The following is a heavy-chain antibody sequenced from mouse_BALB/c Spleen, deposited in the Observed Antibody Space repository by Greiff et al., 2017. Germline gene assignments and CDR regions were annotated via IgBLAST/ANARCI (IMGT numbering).Heavy chain of an antibody. CDR2: ISSGSSTI. CDR3: ARGYFDY. J-gene: IGHJ2*01. V-gene: IGHV5-17*02. CDR1: GFTFSSFG. Sequence: EVKLVESGGGLVQPGGSRKLSCAASGFTFSSFGMHWVRQAPEKGLEWVAYISSGSSTIYYADTVKGRFTISRDNPKNTLFLQMTRLRYEDTAMYYCARGYFDYWGQGTTLTVSS.